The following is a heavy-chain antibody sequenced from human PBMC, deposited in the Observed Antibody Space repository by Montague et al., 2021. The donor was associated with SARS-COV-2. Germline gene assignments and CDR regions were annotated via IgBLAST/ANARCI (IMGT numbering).Heavy chain of an antibody. CDR3: TSGREGNYNVMDV. V-gene: IGHV6-1*01. CDR1: GDSVSSNSAT. J-gene: IGHJ6*02. D-gene: IGHD1-1*01. CDR2: TYYRSKWYN. Sequence: RAISGDSVSSNSATWNRVRQSPSRGLEWLGRTYYRSKWYNDYAVSVRGRVTINPDTSKNQFSLQLNSVTPEDTAIYYCTSGREGNYNVMDVWGQGTTVTVSS.